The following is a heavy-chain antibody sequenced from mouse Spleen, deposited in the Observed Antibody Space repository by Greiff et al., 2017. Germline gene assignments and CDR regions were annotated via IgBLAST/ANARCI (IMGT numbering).Heavy chain of an antibody. V-gene: IGHV14-4*01. CDR1: GFTFKDDY. J-gene: IGHJ3*01. Sequence: VQLQQSGAELVRPGASVKISCTASGFTFKDDYMHWVKQRPEQGLEWIGWIDPESGDTEYASKFQGQATITADTSSNTAYLQLSSLTAEDTDVYYCTTYYGSRSLVGFAYWGQGTLVTVSA. CDR3: TTYYGSRSLVGFAY. CDR2: IDPESGDT. D-gene: IGHD1-1*01.